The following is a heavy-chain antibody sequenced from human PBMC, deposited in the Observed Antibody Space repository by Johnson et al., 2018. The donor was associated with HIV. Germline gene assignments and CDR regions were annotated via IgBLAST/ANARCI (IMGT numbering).Heavy chain of an antibody. J-gene: IGHJ3*02. CDR1: GFTFSNYG. Sequence: QVQLVESGGGVVQPGRSLRLSCATSGFTFSNYGMHWVRQAPGKGLEWVAFIRYGGSNKYYEDSVKGRFAISRDNSKNTLYLQMNSLRAEDTAVYYCARAEDYTGGAFDIWGQGTMVTVSS. CDR2: IRYGGSNK. CDR3: ARAEDYTGGAFDI. V-gene: IGHV3-30*02. D-gene: IGHD2-2*02.